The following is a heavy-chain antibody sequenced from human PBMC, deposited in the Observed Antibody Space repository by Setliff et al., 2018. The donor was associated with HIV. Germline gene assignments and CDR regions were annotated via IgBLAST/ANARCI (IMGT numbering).Heavy chain of an antibody. CDR1: GFTFNGYA. V-gene: IGHV3-48*04. CDR2: ISSSSSSI. J-gene: IGHJ3*02. CDR3: ARGGFNHAFDI. Sequence: GSLRLSCVGSGFTFNGYAMNWVRQAPGKGLEWVSYISSSSSSIYYGDSVKGRFTISRDNAKSTVYLQMGSLSADDTAVYYCARGGFNHAFDIWGQGTMVTVSS. D-gene: IGHD2-15*01.